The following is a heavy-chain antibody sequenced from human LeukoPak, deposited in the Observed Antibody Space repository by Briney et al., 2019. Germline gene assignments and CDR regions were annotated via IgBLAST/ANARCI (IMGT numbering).Heavy chain of an antibody. CDR3: ARHGARGYQLLLYYFDY. J-gene: IGHJ4*02. Sequence: SETLSLTCTVSGGSISSRSCYWGWIRQPPGKGLEWIGNVYYSGSTFYNPSLKSRVTISVDTSKNQFSLKLSSVTAADTAVYYCARHGARGYQLLLYYFDYWGQGTLVTVSS. CDR2: VYYSGST. CDR1: GGSISSRSCY. D-gene: IGHD2-2*01. V-gene: IGHV4-39*01.